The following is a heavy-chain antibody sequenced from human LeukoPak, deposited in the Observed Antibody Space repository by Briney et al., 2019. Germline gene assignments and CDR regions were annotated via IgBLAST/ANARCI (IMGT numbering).Heavy chain of an antibody. CDR1: GLTFGDYV. CDR3: TRGKYYDFWSGYYPDY. CDR2: IRSKAYGGTT. V-gene: IGHV3-49*04. Sequence: GGSLRLSCTASGLTFGDYVMSWVRQAPGKRLQWVGFIRSKAYGGTTEYAASVKGRFTISRDDSKSIAYLQMNSLKTEDTAVYYCTRGKYYDFWSGYYPDYWGQGTLVTVSS. J-gene: IGHJ4*02. D-gene: IGHD3-3*01.